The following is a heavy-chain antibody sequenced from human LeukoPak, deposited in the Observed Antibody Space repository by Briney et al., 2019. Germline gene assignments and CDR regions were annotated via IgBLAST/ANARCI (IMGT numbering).Heavy chain of an antibody. CDR3: ARDMGGSGSQPDY. J-gene: IGHJ4*02. CDR1: GFTFSAYA. V-gene: IGHV3-33*01. D-gene: IGHD3-10*01. Sequence: PGGSLRLSCTASGFTFSAYAVHWVRQAPGKGLEWVAIIWYDGNEKYYADSVKGRFTISRDNPKNTLYLQMNSLRSEDTAIYYCARDMGGSGSQPDYWGQGTLVTVST. CDR2: IWYDGNEK.